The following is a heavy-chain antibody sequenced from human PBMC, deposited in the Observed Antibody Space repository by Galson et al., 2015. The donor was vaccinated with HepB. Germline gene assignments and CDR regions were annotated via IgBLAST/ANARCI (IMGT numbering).Heavy chain of an antibody. V-gene: IGHV3-23*01. CDR1: GFTFTDYV. Sequence: SLRLSCAASGFTFTDYVVSWVRQAPGQGLEWVSSVSDDGSTTYYADSVRGRFTISRDNSKSTLYLQMNSLRAEDTAVFYCARGGSSWRYFEYWGQGTLVTVSS. J-gene: IGHJ4*02. D-gene: IGHD6-13*01. CDR2: VSDDGSTT. CDR3: ARGGSSWRYFEY.